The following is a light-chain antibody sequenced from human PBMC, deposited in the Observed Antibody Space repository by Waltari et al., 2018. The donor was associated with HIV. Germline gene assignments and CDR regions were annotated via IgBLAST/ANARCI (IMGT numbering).Light chain of an antibody. Sequence: QAVVTQEPSLTVSPGGTVTLTCASSTGPVTTDHYPYWFQQMPGQAPTTLIFDSYSSHSVTPARFSGSLLGGKAARTLSGAQPEDEADYYCSLFYNTARVFGGGTRLTVL. J-gene: IGLJ2*01. V-gene: IGLV7-46*01. CDR1: TGPVTTDHY. CDR2: DSY. CDR3: SLFYNTARV.